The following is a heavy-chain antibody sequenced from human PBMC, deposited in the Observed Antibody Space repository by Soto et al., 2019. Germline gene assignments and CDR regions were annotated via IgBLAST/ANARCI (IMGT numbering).Heavy chain of an antibody. D-gene: IGHD2-15*01. CDR1: GYTFTSYD. CDR3: ARRAGSYYFDP. CDR2: MIPNSGYT. V-gene: IGHV1-8*01. J-gene: IGHJ4*02. Sequence: GASVKVSCKASGYTFTSYDINWVQQATGQGLEWMGYMIPNSGYTVYAQKFQGRLTMTRNTSISTAYMELTNLRSEDTAVYYCARRAGSYYFDPWGQGTLVTVSS.